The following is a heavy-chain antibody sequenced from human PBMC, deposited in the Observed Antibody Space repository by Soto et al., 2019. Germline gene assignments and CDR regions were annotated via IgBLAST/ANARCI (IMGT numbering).Heavy chain of an antibody. J-gene: IGHJ6*02. CDR1: GDTFTSYG. CDR2: ISAYNGNT. D-gene: IGHD4-4*01. Sequence: AAVKLLCKASGDTFTSYGLTWVRQAPGQGLEWMGWISAYNGNTNYAQKFQGRVTMTTDTSTSTAYMELRSLRSDDTAVYYCARDRFVSTGDYFYRMYFRGQRTTVTGSS. CDR3: ARDRFVSTGDYFYRMYF. V-gene: IGHV1-18*04.